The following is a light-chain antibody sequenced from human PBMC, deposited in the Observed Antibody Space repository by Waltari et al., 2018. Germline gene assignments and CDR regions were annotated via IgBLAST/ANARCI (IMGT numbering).Light chain of an antibody. CDR2: GAY. CDR1: QCVTTD. V-gene: IGKV3-20*01. CDR3: QHHVRLPTT. J-gene: IGKJ1*01. Sequence: CRSIQCVTTDFAWFQQEPCQAPMLLIYGAYSRAAGIPDRFSVSVYATDFSLTISRLEPEDFAVYYCQHHVRLPTTFGQGTRVEIK.